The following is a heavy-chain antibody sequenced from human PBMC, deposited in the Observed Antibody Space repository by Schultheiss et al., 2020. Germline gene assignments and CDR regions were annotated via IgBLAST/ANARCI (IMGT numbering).Heavy chain of an antibody. V-gene: IGHV3-NL1*01. CDR2: IYSGGST. D-gene: IGHD1-20*01. CDR3: ASSNWNYVDY. Sequence: GGSLRLSCAASGFTFSSYGMHWVRQAPGKGLEWVSVIYSGGSTYYADSVKGRFTISRDNSKNTLYLQMNSLRAEDTAVYYCASSNWNYVDYWGQGTLVTVSS. CDR1: GFTFSSYG. J-gene: IGHJ4*02.